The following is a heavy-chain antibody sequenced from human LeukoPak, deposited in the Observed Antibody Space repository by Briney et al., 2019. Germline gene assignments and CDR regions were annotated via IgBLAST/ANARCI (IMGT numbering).Heavy chain of an antibody. D-gene: IGHD6-19*01. V-gene: IGHV3-23*01. CDR1: GFTFGNYA. Sequence: GGSLRLSCTASGFTFGNYAMSWVRQAPGKGLEWVSAVSSGGDDTYYADSVKGRFTISRDNSKNTLYLQMNSLRAEDTAVYYCAKGIAVAGLDYWGQGTLVTVSS. CDR2: VSSGGDDT. J-gene: IGHJ4*02. CDR3: AKGIAVAGLDY.